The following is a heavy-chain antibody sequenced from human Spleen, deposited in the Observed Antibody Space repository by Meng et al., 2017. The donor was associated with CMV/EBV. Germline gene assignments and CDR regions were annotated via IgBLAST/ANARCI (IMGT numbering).Heavy chain of an antibody. V-gene: IGHV3-20*04. CDR3: ARDAYSSSLGDY. CDR1: GFAFDDYA. J-gene: IGHJ4*02. Sequence: GESLKISCAASGFAFDDYAMSWVRQVPGKGLEWVSGINWNGGSTGYADSVKGRFTISRDNAKNSLFLQMNSLRAEDTALYYCARDAYSSSLGDYWGQGTLVTVSS. D-gene: IGHD6-6*01. CDR2: INWNGGST.